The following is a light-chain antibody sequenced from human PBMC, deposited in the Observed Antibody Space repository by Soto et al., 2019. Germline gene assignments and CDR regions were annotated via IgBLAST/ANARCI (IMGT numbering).Light chain of an antibody. CDR3: QQYNNWPPRT. Sequence: EIVMTQSPVTLSVSPGERATLSCRASQSVSNHLAWYQQKPGQAPRLLIYGASTRAIGIPARFSGSGSGTEFTLTISSLQSEDFAVYYRQQYNNWPPRTFGQGTKLEIK. CDR1: QSVSNH. CDR2: GAS. V-gene: IGKV3-15*01. J-gene: IGKJ2*01.